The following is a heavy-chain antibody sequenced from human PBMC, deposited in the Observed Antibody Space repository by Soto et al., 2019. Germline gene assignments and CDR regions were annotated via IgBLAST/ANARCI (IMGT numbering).Heavy chain of an antibody. Sequence: QVQLQESGPGLVKPSQTLSLTCTVSGGSIGSGSYYWSWIRQLPGRGLEWIGYIYYSGGTYYNPSLKSRVTISVDTSKNQFSLKLNSVTAADTAVYYCATRTDYYYGSGSLGGMDVWGQGTTVTVSS. CDR3: ATRTDYYYGSGSLGGMDV. V-gene: IGHV4-31*03. D-gene: IGHD3-10*01. CDR2: IYYSGGT. CDR1: GGSIGSGSYY. J-gene: IGHJ6*02.